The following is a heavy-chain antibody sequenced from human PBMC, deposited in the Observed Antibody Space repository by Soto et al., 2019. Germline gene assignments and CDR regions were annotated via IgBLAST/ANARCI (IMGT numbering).Heavy chain of an antibody. Sequence: QVQLQESGPGLVKPSETLSLSCSASGGSISGHYWSWVGQTPGKGLEWIGYMYYSGSTNYNPSLKSRVTISVDTSKNHFSLRLTSVTAADTAVYYCARGPYYDLIWNYYYMDVWGKGTTVTVSS. J-gene: IGHJ6*03. CDR2: MYYSGST. V-gene: IGHV4-59*08. CDR3: ARGPYYDLIWNYYYMDV. D-gene: IGHD3-16*01. CDR1: GGSISGHY.